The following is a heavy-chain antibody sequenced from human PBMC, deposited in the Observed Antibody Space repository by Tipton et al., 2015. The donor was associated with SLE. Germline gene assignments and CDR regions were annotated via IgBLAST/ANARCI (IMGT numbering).Heavy chain of an antibody. CDR1: GDSISSSY. V-gene: IGHV4-59*13. CDR3: ARDHVGDYCSGDGYPSGLLDS. Sequence: TLSLTCNVSGDSISSSYWTWIRQPPGKGLEWIGSIYYSGSTNYNPSLKSRVTISLEMSQNQFSLKLTSVTAADTAVYYCARDHVGDYCSGDGYPSGLLDSWGQGTLVTVSS. CDR2: IYYSGST. D-gene: IGHD2-21*01. J-gene: IGHJ4*02.